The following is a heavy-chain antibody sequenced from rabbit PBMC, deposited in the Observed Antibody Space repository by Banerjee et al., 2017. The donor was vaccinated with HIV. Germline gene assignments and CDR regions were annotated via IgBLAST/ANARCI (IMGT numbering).Heavy chain of an antibody. V-gene: IGHV1S45*01. Sequence: QEQLEESGGDLVKPGASLTLTCTASGFSFSSGSYMCWVRQAPGKGLEWIACIYAGSSGNTYYASWAKGRFTISKTSSTTVTLQMTSLTAADTATYFCARFIYGVVYADLWGPGTLVTVS. CDR2: IYAGSSGNT. D-gene: IGHD6-1*01. J-gene: IGHJ4*01. CDR1: GFSFSSGSY. CDR3: ARFIYGVVYADL.